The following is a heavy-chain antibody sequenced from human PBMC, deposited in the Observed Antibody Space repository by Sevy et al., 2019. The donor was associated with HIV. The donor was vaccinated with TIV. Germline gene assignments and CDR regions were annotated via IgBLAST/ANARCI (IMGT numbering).Heavy chain of an antibody. V-gene: IGHV3-48*01. D-gene: IGHD3-22*01. J-gene: IGHJ4*02. Sequence: GGSLRLSCATSGFTFSTYSMNWVRQAPGKGLEWVSYISSSSSSIYYADSVKGRFTISRDDSKNSLYLQLNSLRAEDTAIYYCARKYDSSGYFDYWGQGTLVTVSS. CDR1: GFTFSTYS. CDR3: ARKYDSSGYFDY. CDR2: ISSSSSSI.